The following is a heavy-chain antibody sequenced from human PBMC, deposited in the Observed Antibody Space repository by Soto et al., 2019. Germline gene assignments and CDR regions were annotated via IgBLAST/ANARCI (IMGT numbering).Heavy chain of an antibody. CDR2: ISYDGSNK. V-gene: IGHV3-30-3*01. J-gene: IGHJ6*02. CDR3: ARDSSGWSHYYYYGMGV. CDR1: GFTFSSYA. Sequence: PGGSLRLSCAASGFTFSSYAMHWVRQAPGKGLEWVAVISYDGSNKYYADSVKGRFTISRDNSKNTLYLQMNSLRAEDTAVYYCARDSSGWSHYYYYGMGVWGQGTTVTVSS. D-gene: IGHD6-19*01.